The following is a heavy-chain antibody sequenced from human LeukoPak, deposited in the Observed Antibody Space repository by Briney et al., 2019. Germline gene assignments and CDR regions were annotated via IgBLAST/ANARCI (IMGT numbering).Heavy chain of an antibody. D-gene: IGHD3-22*01. J-gene: IGHJ5*02. V-gene: IGHV3-30*18. CDR1: GFTFSSYG. CDR2: ISYDGSNK. Sequence: GGSLRLSCAASGFTFSSYGMHWVRQAPGKGLEWVAVISYDGSNKYYADSVKGRFTISRDNSKNTLYLQMNSLRAEDTAVYYCAKGGSISYYYDSSGYPWGQGTLVTVPS. CDR3: AKGGSISYYYDSSGYP.